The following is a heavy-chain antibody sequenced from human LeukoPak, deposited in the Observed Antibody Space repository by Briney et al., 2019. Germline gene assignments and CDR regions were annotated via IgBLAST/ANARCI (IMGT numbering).Heavy chain of an antibody. CDR3: ARDSYYYDSSGYYTLSYFDY. J-gene: IGHJ4*02. CDR1: GFTFDDYT. V-gene: IGHV3-23*01. D-gene: IGHD3-22*01. CDR2: VSDSGSTT. Sequence: GGSLRLSCAASGFTFDDYTMHWVRQAPGKGLEWVAGVSDSGSTTYSADSVKGRFTISRDNSKNTLYLQMDSLRAEDTAVYYCARDSYYYDSSGYYTLSYFDYWGQGTLVTVSS.